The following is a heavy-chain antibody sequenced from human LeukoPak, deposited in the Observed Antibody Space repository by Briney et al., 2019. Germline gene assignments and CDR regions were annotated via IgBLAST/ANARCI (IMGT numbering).Heavy chain of an antibody. Sequence: PSETLSLTCTVSGGSVNSGSYYWSWVRQPPGKGLEWIGSIYYSGSTYYNPSLKSRVTISVDRSKNQFSLKLSSVTAADTAVYYCARRMPYCSRTSCQRYYFDYWGQGTLVTVSS. J-gene: IGHJ4*02. CDR3: ARRMPYCSRTSCQRYYFDY. D-gene: IGHD2-2*01. CDR2: IYYSGST. V-gene: IGHV4-39*01. CDR1: GGSVNSGSYY.